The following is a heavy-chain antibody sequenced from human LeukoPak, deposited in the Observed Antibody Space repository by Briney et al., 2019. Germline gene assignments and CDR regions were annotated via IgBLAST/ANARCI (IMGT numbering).Heavy chain of an antibody. J-gene: IGHJ4*02. CDR3: GRLDGKVEMAIDY. V-gene: IGHV4-39*01. CDR2: IYYSGST. CDR1: GGSISSSSYY. Sequence: NSSETLSLTCTVSGGSISSSSYYWGWIRQPPGKGLEWIGRIYYSGSTYYNPSRKIRVTISVDTSKNQFSLKLSFVTAADTAVYYWGRLDGKVEMAIDYWGQGTLVTVSS. D-gene: IGHD5-24*01.